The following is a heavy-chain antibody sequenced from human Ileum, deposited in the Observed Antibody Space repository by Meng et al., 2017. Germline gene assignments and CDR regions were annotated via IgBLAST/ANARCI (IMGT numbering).Heavy chain of an antibody. Sequence: QVQLPESGPCMVKPPVTLSLTGAVSGGSIESNNWWNWIRQPPGQGLEWIGEVYHSGSTHYNPSLQSRVTISIDNSKNRFSLSLNSVTAADTAIYYCARADYVRYFDLWGRGTLVTVSS. D-gene: IGHD3-10*02. J-gene: IGHJ2*01. V-gene: IGHV4-4*03. CDR3: ARADYVRYFDL. CDR2: VYHSGST. CDR1: GGSIESNNW.